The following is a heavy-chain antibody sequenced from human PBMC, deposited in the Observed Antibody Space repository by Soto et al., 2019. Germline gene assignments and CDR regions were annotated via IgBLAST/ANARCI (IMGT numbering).Heavy chain of an antibody. D-gene: IGHD3-10*01. V-gene: IGHV3-30-3*01. CDR2: ISYDGSNK. CDR3: ARDLPWFGDG. J-gene: IGHJ1*01. Sequence: QVQLVESGGGVVQPGRSLRLSCAASGFTFSSYAMHWVRQAPGKGLEWVAVISYDGSNKYYADSVKGRFTISRDNSKNTLYLQMNSLRAEDTAVYYCARDLPWFGDGWGQSTLVTVSS. CDR1: GFTFSSYA.